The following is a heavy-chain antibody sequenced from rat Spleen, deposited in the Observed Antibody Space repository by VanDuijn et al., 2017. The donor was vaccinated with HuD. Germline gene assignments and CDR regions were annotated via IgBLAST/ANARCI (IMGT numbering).Heavy chain of an antibody. D-gene: IGHD1-11*01. CDR1: GFSLTSYH. J-gene: IGHJ2*01. CDR3: ARGGGYDWFAY. V-gene: IGHV2-43*01. Sequence: QVQLKESGPGLVQPSQTLSLTCTVSGFSLTSYHVSWVRQPPGKGLEWMGVIWTGGSTAYNSLLKARLSISSETSKGQVFLKRNSLQTEDTATYYCARGGGYDWFAYWGQGVMVTVSS. CDR2: IWTGGST.